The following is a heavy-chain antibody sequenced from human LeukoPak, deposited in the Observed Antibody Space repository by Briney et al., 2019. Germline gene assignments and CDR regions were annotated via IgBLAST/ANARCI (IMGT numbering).Heavy chain of an antibody. CDR1: GFTFSSYE. CDR3: ARDHPKYYFDY. V-gene: IGHV3-48*03. Sequence: PGGSLRVSCAASGFTFSSYEMNCVRQAPGKGLEWVTYISSSGSTIYHADSVKGRFTIPRENAKNSLYLQMNSLRAENTAVYYCARDHPKYYFDYWGQGPLVTLPS. J-gene: IGHJ4*02. CDR2: ISSSGSTI.